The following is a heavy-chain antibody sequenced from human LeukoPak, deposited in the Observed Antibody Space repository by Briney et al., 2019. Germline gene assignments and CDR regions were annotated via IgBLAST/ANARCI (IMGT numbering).Heavy chain of an antibody. CDR1: GGSISGHAYY. V-gene: IGHV4-39*01. Sequence: SETLCLTCAVSGGSISGHAYYWDWIRQPPGKGLEWIGTIYYSGTTLYNASLKSRVTISVDTSKTQFSLLLSSVTAADTAVYYCARLMALAGHRGAFDIWGQGTMVTVSS. CDR2: IYYSGTT. CDR3: ARLMALAGHRGAFDI. J-gene: IGHJ3*02. D-gene: IGHD6-19*01.